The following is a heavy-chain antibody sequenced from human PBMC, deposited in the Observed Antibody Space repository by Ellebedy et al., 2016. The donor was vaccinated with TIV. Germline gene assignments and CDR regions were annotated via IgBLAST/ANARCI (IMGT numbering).Heavy chain of an antibody. J-gene: IGHJ6*02. CDR2: IYPGDSDT. D-gene: IGHD1-7*01. V-gene: IGHV5-51*01. Sequence: GESLKISXKGSGYSFTSYWIGWVRQMPGKGLEWMGIIYPGDSDTRYSPSFQGQVTISADKSISTAYLQWSSLKASDTAMYYCARRRYNWNYVHYYGMDVWGQGTTVTVSS. CDR1: GYSFTSYW. CDR3: ARRRYNWNYVHYYGMDV.